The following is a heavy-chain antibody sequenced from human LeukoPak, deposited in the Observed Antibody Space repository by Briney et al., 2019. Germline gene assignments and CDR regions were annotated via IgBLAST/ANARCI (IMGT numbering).Heavy chain of an antibody. CDR2: LSKSGNT. V-gene: IGHV4-59*01. CDR3: SRARFVNSFYGFEI. CDR1: GGFISSYL. J-gene: IGHJ3*02. Sequence: SETHSPSRSVGGGFISSYLGSWLRLPPGKGLERIGYLSKSGNTNYSPSLKSRVTIFGDTSKNQFFLKLSSVTASDLTVYYCSRARFVNSFYGFEIWRQGTLVTVSS. D-gene: IGHD2-2*01.